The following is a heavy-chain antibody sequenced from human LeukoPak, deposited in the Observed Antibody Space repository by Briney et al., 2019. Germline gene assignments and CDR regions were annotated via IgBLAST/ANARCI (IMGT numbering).Heavy chain of an antibody. Sequence: ASVKVSCKASGYTFSSYGISWVRQAPGQGLEWMGWISAYNGNTNYAQKFQGRVTMTTDTSTTTAYMELRSLRSDDTAVYYCARLSQQTFDIWGQGTLVTVSS. V-gene: IGHV1-18*01. CDR3: ARLSQQTFDI. J-gene: IGHJ3*02. CDR1: GYTFSSYG. CDR2: ISAYNGNT.